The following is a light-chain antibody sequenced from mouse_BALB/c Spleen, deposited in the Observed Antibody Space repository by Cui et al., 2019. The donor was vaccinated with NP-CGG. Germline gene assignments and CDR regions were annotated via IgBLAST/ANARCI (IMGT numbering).Light chain of an antibody. CDR2: GTN. J-gene: IGLJ1*01. CDR1: TGAVTTSNY. CDR3: ALWYSNHWV. Sequence: QAVVTQDSALTTSPGVTVPLTGRSSTGAVTTSNYANWVQEKPDHLFTGLIGGTNNRAPGVPARFSGSLIGDKAALTITGAQTEDEAIYFCALWYSNHWVFGGGTKLTVL. V-gene: IGLV1*01.